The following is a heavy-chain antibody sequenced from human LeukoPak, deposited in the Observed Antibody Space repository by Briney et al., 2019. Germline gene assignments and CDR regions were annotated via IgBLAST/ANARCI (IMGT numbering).Heavy chain of an antibody. V-gene: IGHV1-69*13. CDR3: ARRGYSSGWYTEDY. CDR1: GGTFSSYA. J-gene: IGHJ4*02. D-gene: IGHD6-19*01. Sequence: ASVNVSCKASGGTFSSYAISWVRQAPRQGLKWMGGIIPIFGTANYAQKFQGRVTITADESTSTAYMELSSLRSEDTAVYYCARRGYSSGWYTEDYWGQGTLVTVSS. CDR2: IIPIFGTA.